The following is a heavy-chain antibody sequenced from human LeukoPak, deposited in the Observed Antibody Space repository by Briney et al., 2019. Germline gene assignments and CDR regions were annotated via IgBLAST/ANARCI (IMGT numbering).Heavy chain of an antibody. V-gene: IGHV3-21*01. CDR2: ISSSSSYI. J-gene: IGHJ3*02. CDR1: GFTFSSCS. Sequence: PGGSLRLSCAASGFTFSSCSMNWVRQAPGKGLEWVSSISSSSSYIYYADSVKGRFTISRDNAKNSLYLQMNSLRAEDTAVYYCASTGYSSGWALLYDAFDIWGQGTMVTVSS. CDR3: ASTGYSSGWALLYDAFDI. D-gene: IGHD6-19*01.